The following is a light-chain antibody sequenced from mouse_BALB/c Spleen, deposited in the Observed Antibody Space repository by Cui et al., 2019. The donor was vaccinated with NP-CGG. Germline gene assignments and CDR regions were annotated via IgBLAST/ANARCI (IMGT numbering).Light chain of an antibody. V-gene: IGLV1*01. CDR1: TGAVTTSNY. CDR3: ALWYSNHWV. CDR2: GTN. Sequence: QAFVTPESALTTSPGKTVTLTCRSSTGAVTTSNYANWVQEKPDHLFTGLIGGTNNRAPGVPPRFSGSLIGDKAALTITRAQTEDEAIYFCALWYSNHWVFGGGTKLTVL. J-gene: IGLJ1*01.